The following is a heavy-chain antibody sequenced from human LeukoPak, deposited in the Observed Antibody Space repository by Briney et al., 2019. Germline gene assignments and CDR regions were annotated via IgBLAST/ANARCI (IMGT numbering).Heavy chain of an antibody. Sequence: GGSLRLSCAASGFTFSSYSMNWVRQAPGKGLEWVSSISSSSSYIYYADSVKGRFTISRENAKNSLYLQINSLRVEDTAVYYCVRSKWEVPFDQWGQGTLVTVSS. D-gene: IGHD1-26*01. V-gene: IGHV3-21*04. CDR3: VRSKWEVPFDQ. CDR2: ISSSSSYI. CDR1: GFTFSSYS. J-gene: IGHJ4*02.